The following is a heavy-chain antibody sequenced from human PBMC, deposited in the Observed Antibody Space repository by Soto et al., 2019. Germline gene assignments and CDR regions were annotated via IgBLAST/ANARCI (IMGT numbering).Heavy chain of an antibody. CDR3: ARDHKGWNYGWFDP. CDR1: GGTFSSYA. V-gene: IGHV1-69*13. Sequence: SVKVSCKASGGTFSSYAISWVRQAPGQGLEWMGGIIPIFGTANYAQKFQGRVTITADESTSTAYMELSSLRSEDTAVYYCARDHKGWNYGWFDPWGQGALVTVS. D-gene: IGHD1-7*01. CDR2: IIPIFGTA. J-gene: IGHJ5*02.